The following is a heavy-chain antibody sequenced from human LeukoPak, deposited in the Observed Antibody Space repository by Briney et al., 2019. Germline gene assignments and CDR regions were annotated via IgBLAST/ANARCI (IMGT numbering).Heavy chain of an antibody. Sequence: PGVSLRLSCAASGFTFSSYGMHWVRQAPGKGLEWVAVVSYDGSNKFYTDSMKGRFTISRDNSKNTLYLQMNSLRTEDTAIYYCSQEDYYGSGSYLGGWGQGTLVTVSS. CDR1: GFTFSSYG. D-gene: IGHD3-10*01. J-gene: IGHJ4*02. CDR2: VSYDGSNK. CDR3: SQEDYYGSGSYLGG. V-gene: IGHV3-30*18.